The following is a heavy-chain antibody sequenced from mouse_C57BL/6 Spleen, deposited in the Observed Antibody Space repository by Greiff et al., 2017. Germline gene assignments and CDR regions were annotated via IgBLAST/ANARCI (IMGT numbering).Heavy chain of an antibody. CDR2: IYPRDGST. V-gene: IGHV1-78*01. CDR3: AREGYYGSSGFYYAMDY. CDR1: GYTFTDHT. D-gene: IGHD1-1*01. J-gene: IGHJ4*01. Sequence: QVQLRQSDAELVKPGASVKISCKVSGYTFTDHTIHWMKQRPEQGLEWIGYIYPRDGSTKYNEKFKGKATLTADKSSSTAYMQLNSLTSEDSAVYFCAREGYYGSSGFYYAMDYWGQGTSVTVSS.